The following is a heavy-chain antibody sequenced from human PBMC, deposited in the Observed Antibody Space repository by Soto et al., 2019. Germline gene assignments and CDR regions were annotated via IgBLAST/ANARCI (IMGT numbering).Heavy chain of an antibody. Sequence: AAVKVYCKASGGSFSSFGISWVRQAPGQGLEWMGGIIPVFGRPNYAQRFRGRLTITADESTNTVYLELIDLRSEDTAVYYCAKDAVYNDGLWLMDHWGRGTQVTVSS. V-gene: IGHV1-69*13. CDR2: IIPVFGRP. CDR1: GGSFSSFG. J-gene: IGHJ4*02. CDR3: AKDAVYNDGLWLMDH. D-gene: IGHD2-21*01.